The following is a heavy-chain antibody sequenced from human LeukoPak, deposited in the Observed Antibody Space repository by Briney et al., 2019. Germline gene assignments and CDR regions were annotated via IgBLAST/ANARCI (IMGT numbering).Heavy chain of an antibody. V-gene: IGHV4-59*08. Sequence: SETLSLTCTVSGGSISTYYWSWIRQPPGKGLEWIGYIYHSGSTNYNPSLKSRVTISVDTPKNQFSLKLSSVTAADTAVYYCARRDGYNTIYYFDYWGQGTLVTVSS. CDR3: ARRDGYNTIYYFDY. D-gene: IGHD5-24*01. CDR1: GGSISTYY. CDR2: IYHSGST. J-gene: IGHJ4*02.